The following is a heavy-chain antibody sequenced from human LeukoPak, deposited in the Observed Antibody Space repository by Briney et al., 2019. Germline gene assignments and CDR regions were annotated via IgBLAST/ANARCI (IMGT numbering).Heavy chain of an antibody. CDR3: ARAVGGDGSGSL. V-gene: IGHV4-59*01. CDR2: IYYRVTS. CDR1: GDSISTYY. Sequence: SETLSLTCTVSGDSISTYYWSWIRQPPGKGLEWIGYIYYRVTSDYNPSLKSRVTMSVDMSARQISLKLSSVTTADTAVYYCARAVGGDGSGSLWGPGTLVTVSS. J-gene: IGHJ4*02. D-gene: IGHD3-10*01.